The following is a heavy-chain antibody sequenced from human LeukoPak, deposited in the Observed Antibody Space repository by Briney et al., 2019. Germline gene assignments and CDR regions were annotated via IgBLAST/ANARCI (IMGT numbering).Heavy chain of an antibody. J-gene: IGHJ4*02. V-gene: IGHV3-74*01. D-gene: IGHD3-10*01. CDR1: GFTFSSYG. CDR2: INNDGSGT. Sequence: PGGSLRLSCAASGFTFSSYGMHWVRQAPGKGLVWVSYINNDGSGTIYADSVKGRFTISRDNAKNTMNLQMNSLRAEDTAVYYCSRGGFGSGPDYWGQGTLVTVSS. CDR3: SRGGFGSGPDY.